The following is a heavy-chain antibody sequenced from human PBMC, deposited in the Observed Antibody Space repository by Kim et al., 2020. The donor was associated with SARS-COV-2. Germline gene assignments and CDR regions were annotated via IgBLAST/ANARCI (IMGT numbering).Heavy chain of an antibody. V-gene: IGHV3-74*03. D-gene: IGHD2-21*01. CDR2: ITSDGSGT. CDR3: ARDTDWNNNDS. J-gene: IGHJ4*02. CDR1: GFTFSGSW. Sequence: GGSLRLSCAASGFTFSGSWMHWVRQAPGKGLVWVSRITSDGSGTEYADSVTGRFTISRDNAKNTLYLQMNSLRAEDTAVYYCARDTDWNNNDSWGQGT.